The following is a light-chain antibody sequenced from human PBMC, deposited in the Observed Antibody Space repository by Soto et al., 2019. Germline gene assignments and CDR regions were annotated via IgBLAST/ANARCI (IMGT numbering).Light chain of an antibody. V-gene: IGKV1-33*01. J-gene: IGKJ4*01. CDR3: QQFDSLLPT. Sequence: DIQMTQSPSSLSAFVGDSIAITCQARQDIENYLNWYQHKPGKAPKLLIYDAFKSDTGVPSRFSGSGSGTDFTFTINNLQPEDNATYFCQQFDSLLPTFGGGTRV. CDR1: QDIENY. CDR2: DAF.